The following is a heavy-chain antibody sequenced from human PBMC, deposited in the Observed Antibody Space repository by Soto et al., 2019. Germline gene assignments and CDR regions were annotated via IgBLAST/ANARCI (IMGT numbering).Heavy chain of an antibody. CDR2: INPSGGST. Sequence: ASVKACCKASGCTFISYYMHWVRQAPGQGLEWMGIINPSGGSTTYAQKFQGRVTMTRDTSTSTVYMELSSLRSEDTAVYYCVALCISTSCSLGPGYWG. CDR1: GCTFISYY. V-gene: IGHV1-46*01. J-gene: IGHJ4*01. CDR3: VALCISTSCSLGPGY. D-gene: IGHD2-2*01.